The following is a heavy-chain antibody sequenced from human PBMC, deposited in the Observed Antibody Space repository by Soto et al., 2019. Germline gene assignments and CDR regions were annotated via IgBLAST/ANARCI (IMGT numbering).Heavy chain of an antibody. CDR2: IYYSGST. V-gene: IGHV4-39*01. CDR1: GGSISSSSYY. D-gene: IGHD1-26*01. J-gene: IGHJ4*02. CDR3: ARTQKYWELLREVDY. Sequence: SETLSLTCTVSGGSISSSSYYWGWIRQPPGKGLEWIGSIYYSGSTYYNPSLKSRVTISVDTSKNQFSLKLSSVTAADTAVYYCARTQKYWELLREVDYWGQGTLVTVSS.